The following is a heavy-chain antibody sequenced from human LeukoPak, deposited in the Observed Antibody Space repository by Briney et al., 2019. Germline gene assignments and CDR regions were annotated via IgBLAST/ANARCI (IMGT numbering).Heavy chain of an antibody. CDR3: AVAGMDAFDI. D-gene: IGHD6-19*01. CDR2: INHSGST. CDR1: GGSFSGYY. V-gene: IGHV4-34*01. J-gene: IGHJ3*02. Sequence: PSETLSLTCAVYGGSFSGYYWSWIRQPPGKGLEWIGEINHSGSTNYNLSLKSRVTISVDTSKNQFSLKLSSVTAADTAVYYCAVAGMDAFDIWGQGTMVTVSS.